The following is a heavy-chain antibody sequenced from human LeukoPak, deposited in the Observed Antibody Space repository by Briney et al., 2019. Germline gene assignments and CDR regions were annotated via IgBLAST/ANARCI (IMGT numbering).Heavy chain of an antibody. CDR2: ISYDGSNT. V-gene: IGHV3-30-3*01. D-gene: IGHD3-10*01. CDR1: GFTFSRYP. CDR3: ARGGELLWFGESFDY. J-gene: IGHJ4*02. Sequence: GGSLRLSCAASGFTFSRYPMHWVRQAPGKGLEWVAVISYDGSNTYYPDSVKGRFTISRDNSKNTLYLQMNSLRAEDTAVYYCARGGELLWFGESFDYWGQGTLVTVSS.